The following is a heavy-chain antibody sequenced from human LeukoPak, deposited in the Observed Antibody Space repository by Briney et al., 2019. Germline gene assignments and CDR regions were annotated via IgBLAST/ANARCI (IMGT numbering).Heavy chain of an antibody. CDR2: IYYSGST. D-gene: IGHD1-7*01. J-gene: IGHJ3*01. CDR3: ARVPGGGTAAN. Sequence: PSETLSLTCTVSGGSISSYYWSWIRQPPGKRLEWIGHIYYSGSTNYNPSLKSRVTISVDTSKNQFSLKLSSVTAADTAVYYCARVPGGGTAANWGQGTMVTVSS. CDR1: GGSISSYY. V-gene: IGHV4-59*01.